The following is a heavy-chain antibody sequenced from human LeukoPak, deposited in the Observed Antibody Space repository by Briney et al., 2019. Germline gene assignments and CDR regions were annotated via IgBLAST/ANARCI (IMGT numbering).Heavy chain of an antibody. CDR2: IIPILGIA. CDR3: ARDPYYGSGSAVLDP. J-gene: IGHJ5*02. CDR1: GGTFSSYA. Sequence: GSSVKVSCKASGGTFSSYAISWVRQAPGQGLEWMGRIIPILGIANYAQKFQGRVTITADKSTSTAYMELSSLRSEDTAVYYCARDPYYGSGSAVLDPWGQGTLVTVSS. V-gene: IGHV1-69*04. D-gene: IGHD3-10*01.